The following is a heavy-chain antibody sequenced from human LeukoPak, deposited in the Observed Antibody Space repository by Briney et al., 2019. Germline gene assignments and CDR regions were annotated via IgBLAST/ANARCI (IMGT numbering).Heavy chain of an antibody. J-gene: IGHJ5*02. CDR3: ARSRRGSGWYSGWFDP. V-gene: IGHV4-59*01. CDR2: IDYSGST. Sequence: SETLSLTCTVSGGSISSYYWSWIRQPPGKGLEWIGYIDYSGSTNYNPSLKSRVTISVDTSKNQFSLKLSSVTAADTAVYYCARSRRGSGWYSGWFDPWGQGTLVTVSS. D-gene: IGHD6-19*01. CDR1: GGSISSYY.